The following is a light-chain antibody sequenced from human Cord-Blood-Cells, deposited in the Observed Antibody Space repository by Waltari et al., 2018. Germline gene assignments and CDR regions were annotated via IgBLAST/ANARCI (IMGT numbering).Light chain of an antibody. CDR1: SSDGGGYNL. V-gene: IGLV2-14*01. CDR2: EVS. CDR3: SSYTSSSTLV. J-gene: IGLJ2*01. Sequence: QSALTQPASVSGSPGQSITISCPGTSSDGGGYNLVSWYQPPPGKAPKPMIYEVSNRPSGVSNRFSGSKSGNTASLTISGLQAEDEADYYCSSYTSSSTLVFGGGTKLTVL.